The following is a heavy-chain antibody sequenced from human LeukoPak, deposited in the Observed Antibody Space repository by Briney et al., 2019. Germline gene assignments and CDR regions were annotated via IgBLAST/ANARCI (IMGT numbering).Heavy chain of an antibody. D-gene: IGHD6-6*01. CDR1: GGSISSYY. CDR3: ARLRRVSSIEARRPTYYFDY. CDR2: IYKSGSN. J-gene: IGHJ4*02. Sequence: SETLSLTCTVSGGSISSYYWSWIRQPPGEGLEWIGYIYKSGSNNYNPSLKSRVTISVDTSKNQFSLKLCSVTAADTAVYYCARLRRVSSIEARRPTYYFDYWGQGTLVTVSS. V-gene: IGHV4-59*08.